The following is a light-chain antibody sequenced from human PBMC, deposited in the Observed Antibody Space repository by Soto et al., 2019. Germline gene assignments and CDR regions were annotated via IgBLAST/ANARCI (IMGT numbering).Light chain of an antibody. V-gene: IGKV1-39*01. CDR1: QSISSY. CDR3: QQSSSTPQT. J-gene: IGKJ4*01. Sequence: DIQMTQSPSSLSASAVERVTITFRASQSISSYLSWYQQKPGKAPKLLINVASTLQSGVPSRFSGSGSGTDFTLAISSLQPEDFATYYCQQSSSTPQTFGGGTKVDIK. CDR2: VAS.